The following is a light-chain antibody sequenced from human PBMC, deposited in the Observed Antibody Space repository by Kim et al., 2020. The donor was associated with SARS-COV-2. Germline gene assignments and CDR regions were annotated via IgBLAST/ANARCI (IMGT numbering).Light chain of an antibody. V-gene: IGLV2-14*03. CDR3: SSYTTSSTLFV. Sequence: QSALTQPASVSGSPGQSITISCTGTSSDIGGYNYVSCYQQYPGKAPKVLIYDVSNRPSGVSNRFSGSKSDNTASLTISGLQAEDEADYYCSSYTTSSTLFVFGPGTKVTVL. CDR2: DVS. J-gene: IGLJ1*01. CDR1: SSDIGGYNY.